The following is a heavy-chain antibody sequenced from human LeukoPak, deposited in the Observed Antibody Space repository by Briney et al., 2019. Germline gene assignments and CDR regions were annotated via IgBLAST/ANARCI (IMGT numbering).Heavy chain of an antibody. CDR3: ASQWLRFNYYYGMDV. CDR1: GFTFSSYA. J-gene: IGHJ6*02. D-gene: IGHD5-12*01. V-gene: IGHV3-23*01. CDR2: ISGSGGST. Sequence: GGSLRLSCAASGFTFSSYAMSWVRQAPRKGLEWVSAISGSGGSTYYADSVKGRFTISRDNSKNTLYLQMNSLRAEDTAVYYCASQWLRFNYYYGMDVWGQGTTVTVSS.